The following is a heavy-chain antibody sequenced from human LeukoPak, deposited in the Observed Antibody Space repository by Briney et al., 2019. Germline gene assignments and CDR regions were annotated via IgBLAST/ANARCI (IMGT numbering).Heavy chain of an antibody. J-gene: IGHJ3*02. CDR3: AKDPRGVTSRFGSAFDI. CDR2: ISYDGSNK. D-gene: IGHD4-17*01. V-gene: IGHV3-30*18. Sequence: TGGSLRLSCAASGFTFSSYGMHWVRQAPGKGLEWVAVISYDGSNKYYADSVKGRFTISRDNSKNTLYLQMNSLRAEDTAVYYCAKDPRGVTSRFGSAFDIWGQGTMVTVSS. CDR1: GFTFSSYG.